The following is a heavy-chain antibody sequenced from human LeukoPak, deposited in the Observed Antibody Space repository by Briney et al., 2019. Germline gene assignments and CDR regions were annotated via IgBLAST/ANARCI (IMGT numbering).Heavy chain of an antibody. J-gene: IGHJ4*02. V-gene: IGHV3-23*01. CDR1: GFTFSSFA. CDR2: ISGSGGST. Sequence: GGSLRLSCAASGFTFSSFAMSWVRQAPGKGLEWVSAISGSGGSTYYADSVKGRFTIPRDNSKNTPYLQMNSLRAEDTAVYYCAKDIRYSSSFFDFGGRGPVLTVSS. D-gene: IGHD6-13*01. CDR3: AKDIRYSSSFFDF.